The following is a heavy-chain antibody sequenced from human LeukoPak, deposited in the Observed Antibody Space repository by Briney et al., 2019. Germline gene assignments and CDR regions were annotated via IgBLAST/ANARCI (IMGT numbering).Heavy chain of an antibody. CDR1: GFTFSSYG. V-gene: IGHV3-30*18. Sequence: GRSLRLSCAASGFTFSSYGMHWVRQAPGKGLEWVAVISYDGSNKYYADSVKGRFTISRDNSKNTLCLQMNSLRAEDTAVYYCAKGVAVVVVPAAMDYWGQGTLVTVSS. CDR2: ISYDGSNK. CDR3: AKGVAVVVVPAAMDY. J-gene: IGHJ4*02. D-gene: IGHD2-2*01.